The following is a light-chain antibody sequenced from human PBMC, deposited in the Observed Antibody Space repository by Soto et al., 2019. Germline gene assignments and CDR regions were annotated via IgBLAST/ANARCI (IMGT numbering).Light chain of an antibody. V-gene: IGKV3-20*01. CDR1: QSVGTR. CDR3: QQYRMSPNT. J-gene: IGKJ5*01. CDR2: GAS. Sequence: TVLTQSPDTLSLSPGERATLSCWASQSVGTRLAWYQQRPGQPPRLLIYGASTRATGIPDRFSGSGSGTDFSLTIRGLKPEDVAVYYCQQYRMSPNTVGQGTRLESK.